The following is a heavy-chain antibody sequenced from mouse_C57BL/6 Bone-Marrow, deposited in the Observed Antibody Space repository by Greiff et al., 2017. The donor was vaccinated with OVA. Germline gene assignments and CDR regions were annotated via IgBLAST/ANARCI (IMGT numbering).Heavy chain of an antibody. Sequence: EVKLMESGPGLVKPSQTVFLTCTVTGISITTGNYRWSWIRQFPGNKLEWIGYIYYSGTITYNPSLTSRTTITRDTPKNQFFLEMNSLTAEDTATYYCARERGDYYGSSLYYFDYWGQGTTLTVAS. CDR1: GISITTGNYR. V-gene: IGHV3-5*01. CDR3: ARERGDYYGSSLYYFDY. CDR2: IYYSGTI. D-gene: IGHD1-1*01. J-gene: IGHJ2*01.